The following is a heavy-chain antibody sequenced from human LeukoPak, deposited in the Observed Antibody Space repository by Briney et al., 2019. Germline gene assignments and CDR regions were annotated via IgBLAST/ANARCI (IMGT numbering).Heavy chain of an antibody. CDR2: LSPSGGT. J-gene: IGHJ4*02. CDR3: ARITFGGHIVAQDY. D-gene: IGHD3-16*02. V-gene: IGHV4-34*01. CDR1: GVSLSGYY. Sequence: SETLSLTCAVYGVSLSGYYWSWIRQPPGKGLEWIGELSPSGGTNYNPSPKSRGTISEDTYKDQFSLRLRSVTAADTAVYYCARITFGGHIVAQDYWGQGTLVTVSS.